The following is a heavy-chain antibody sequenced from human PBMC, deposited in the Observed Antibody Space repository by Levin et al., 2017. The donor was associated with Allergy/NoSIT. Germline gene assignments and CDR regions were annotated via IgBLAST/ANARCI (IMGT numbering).Heavy chain of an antibody. CDR2: ISAYNGNT. D-gene: IGHD6-6*01. J-gene: IGHJ6*02. CDR1: GYTFTSYG. Sequence: ASVKVSCKASGYTFTSYGISWVRQAPGQGLEWMGWISAYNGNTNYAQKLQGRVTMTTDTSTSTAYMELRSLRSDDTAVYYCARDPPGGAARSRDYYGMDVWGQGTTVTVSS. CDR3: ARDPPGGAARSRDYYGMDV. V-gene: IGHV1-18*01.